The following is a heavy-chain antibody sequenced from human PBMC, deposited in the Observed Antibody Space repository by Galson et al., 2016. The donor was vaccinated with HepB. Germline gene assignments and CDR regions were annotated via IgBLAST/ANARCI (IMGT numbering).Heavy chain of an antibody. CDR3: ATYPRHCGGGTCYSLDY. J-gene: IGHJ4*02. CDR2: VYYSGDT. CDR1: GDSITSYH. D-gene: IGHD2-15*01. Sequence: ETLSLTCTVSGDSITSYHWTWIRQPPGKGLEWIGYVYYSGDTNYNPSLKSRVTISLETSKNQFSLKLSSVSAADTAVYYCATYPRHCGGGTCYSLDYWGQGTLAIVSS. V-gene: IGHV4-59*08.